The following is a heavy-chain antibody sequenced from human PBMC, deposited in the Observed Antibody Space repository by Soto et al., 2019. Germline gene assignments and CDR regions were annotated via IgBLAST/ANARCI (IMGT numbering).Heavy chain of an antibody. CDR1: GGSFSGYY. CDR3: ARGQRNTAMLLSQYYYYGMDV. Sequence: PSETLSLTCAVYGGSFSGYYWSWICQPPGKGLEWIGEINHSGSTNYNASVKSRVTVSVDTSKNQFSLKLNSVTAADTAVYYCARGQRNTAMLLSQYYYYGMDVWGQGTTVTVSS. V-gene: IGHV4-34*01. J-gene: IGHJ6*02. D-gene: IGHD5-18*01. CDR2: INHSGST.